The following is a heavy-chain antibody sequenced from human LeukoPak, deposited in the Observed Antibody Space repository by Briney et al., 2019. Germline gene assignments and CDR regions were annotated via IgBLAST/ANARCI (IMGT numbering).Heavy chain of an antibody. Sequence: PGRSLRLSCAASGFTFSNYAMHWVRQAPGKGLEWVVVISYDGTNKYYADSVKGRFTISRDNAKNSLYLQMNSLRAEDTAIYYCARDRGGWYRDDAFDIWGQGTMVTVSS. J-gene: IGHJ3*02. V-gene: IGHV3-30-3*01. D-gene: IGHD6-19*01. CDR1: GFTFSNYA. CDR3: ARDRGGWYRDDAFDI. CDR2: ISYDGTNK.